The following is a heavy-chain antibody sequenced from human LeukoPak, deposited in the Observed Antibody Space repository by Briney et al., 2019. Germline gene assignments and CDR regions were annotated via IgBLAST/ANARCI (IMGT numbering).Heavy chain of an antibody. CDR1: GYTFTGYY. CDR3: ARDLYGDYPDDY. V-gene: IGHV1-2*02. CDR2: INPNSGGT. D-gene: IGHD4-17*01. J-gene: IGHJ4*02. Sequence: RASVKVSCKASGYTFTGYYMHWVRQAPGQGLEWMGWINPNSGGTNYAQKFQGRVTMTRDTSISTAYMELSRLRSDDTAVYYCARDLYGDYPDDYWGQGTLVTASS.